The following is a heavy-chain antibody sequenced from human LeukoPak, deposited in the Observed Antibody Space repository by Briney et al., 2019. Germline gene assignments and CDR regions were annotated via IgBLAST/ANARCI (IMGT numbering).Heavy chain of an antibody. CDR1: GFTFSSYG. J-gene: IGHJ4*02. CDR3: AKRWGLAAAGTEFDY. V-gene: IGHV3-30*18. Sequence: GGSLRLSCAASGFTFSSYGMHWVRQAPGKGLEWVAVISYDGSNKYYADSVKGRFTISRDNSKNTLYLQMNSLRAEDTAVYYCAKRWGLAAAGTEFDYWGQGTLVTVSS. CDR2: ISYDGSNK. D-gene: IGHD6-13*01.